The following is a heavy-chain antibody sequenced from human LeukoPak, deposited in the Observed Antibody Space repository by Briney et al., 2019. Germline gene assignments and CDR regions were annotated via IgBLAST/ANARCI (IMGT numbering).Heavy chain of an antibody. CDR2: IYYSGST. CDR3: ARVAYCSSSSCYRALDS. J-gene: IGHJ4*02. CDR1: GGSISSGDYY. D-gene: IGHD2-2*02. V-gene: IGHV4-30-4*02. Sequence: SETLSLTCTVSGGSISSGDYYWSWIRQPPGKGLEWIGYIYYSGSTYYNPSLKSRVTISVDTSKNQFSLKLSSVTAADTAVYYCARVAYCSSSSCYRALDSWGQGTLVTVSS.